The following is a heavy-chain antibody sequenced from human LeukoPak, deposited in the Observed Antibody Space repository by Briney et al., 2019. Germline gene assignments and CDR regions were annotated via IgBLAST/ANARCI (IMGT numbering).Heavy chain of an antibody. CDR1: GGSNSSSSYY. J-gene: IGHJ5*02. CDR2: IYYSGST. D-gene: IGHD2-2*03. Sequence: SETLSLTCTVSGGSNSSSSYYWGWIRQPPGKGLEWIGSIYYSGSTYYNPSLKSRVTISVDTSKNQFSLKLSSVTAADTAVYYCARHGGYCSSTSCRLNWFDPWGQGTLVTVSS. V-gene: IGHV4-39*01. CDR3: ARHGGYCSSTSCRLNWFDP.